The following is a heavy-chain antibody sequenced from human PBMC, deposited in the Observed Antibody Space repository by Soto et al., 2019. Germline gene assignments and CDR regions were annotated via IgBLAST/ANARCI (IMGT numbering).Heavy chain of an antibody. CDR1: GGTFISYA. V-gene: IGHV1-69*12. CDR2: ILPIFGTA. CDR3: AQCLLGVNYYYGMDV. J-gene: IGHJ6*02. Sequence: QVQLVQSGAEVKKPGSSVKVSCKASGGTFISYAISWVRQAPGQGLEWMGGILPIFGTADYAQKFQGRVTIAADESTSTAYMELSSLRSEDTAVYYCAQCLLGVNYYYGMDVWGQGTTVTVSS. D-gene: IGHD3-16*01.